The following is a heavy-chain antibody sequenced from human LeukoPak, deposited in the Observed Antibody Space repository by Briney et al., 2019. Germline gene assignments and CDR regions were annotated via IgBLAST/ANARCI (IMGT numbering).Heavy chain of an antibody. CDR3: ARDPTGDMPAFDV. CDR1: GYRFTDYF. CDR2: INPKTGGT. Sequence: GPSVKVSCKASGYRFTDYFIDWVRQAPGQGLEWMGWINPKTGGTNFAQKFQSRVTLTRDTSTGTAYIELRSLRSDDTAVYYCARDPTGDMPAFDVWGRGTMVIVSS. D-gene: IGHD7-27*01. V-gene: IGHV1-2*02. J-gene: IGHJ3*01.